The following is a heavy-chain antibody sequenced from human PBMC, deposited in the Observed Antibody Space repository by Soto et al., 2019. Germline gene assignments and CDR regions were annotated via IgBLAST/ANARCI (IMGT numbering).Heavy chain of an antibody. CDR2: IYYSGST. Sequence: QVQLQESGPGLVKPSETLSLTCTVSGGSISSYYWSWIRQPPGKGLEWIGYIYYSGSTNYNPSLKSRVTRSVDTPKTQFSLKLSSVTAADTAGYYCARDYYDSSGYPWYFDLWGRGTLVTVSS. D-gene: IGHD3-22*01. V-gene: IGHV4-59*01. J-gene: IGHJ2*01. CDR1: GGSISSYY. CDR3: ARDYYDSSGYPWYFDL.